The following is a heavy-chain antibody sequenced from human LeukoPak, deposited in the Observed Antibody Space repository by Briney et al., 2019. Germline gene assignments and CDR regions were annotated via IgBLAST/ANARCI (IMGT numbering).Heavy chain of an antibody. CDR2: IVGNGGGI. Sequence: KAGGSLRLSCAASGFTFSTYAMNWVRQAPGKGLEWISVIVGNGGGIYYADSVKGRFTISKDNAKNSLYLQMNSLRAEDTAVYYCARAGGSTVSHSDYWGQGTLVTVSS. D-gene: IGHD4-17*01. V-gene: IGHV3-21*01. J-gene: IGHJ4*02. CDR3: ARAGGSTVSHSDY. CDR1: GFTFSTYA.